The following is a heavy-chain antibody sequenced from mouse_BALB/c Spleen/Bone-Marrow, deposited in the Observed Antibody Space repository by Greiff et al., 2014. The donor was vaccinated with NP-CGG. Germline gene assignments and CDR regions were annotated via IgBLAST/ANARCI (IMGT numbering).Heavy chain of an antibody. J-gene: IGHJ4*01. Sequence: VKLVESGPELVKPGASVRISCKASGYTFTSYYIHWVKQRPGQGLEWIGWIYPGNVNTKYNEKFKGKATLTADKSSSTAYMQLSSLTSEDSAAYFCARGGWLRDAMDYWGQGTSVTVSS. CDR2: IYPGNVNT. V-gene: IGHV1S56*01. CDR3: ARGGWLRDAMDY. D-gene: IGHD2-2*01. CDR1: GYTFTSYY.